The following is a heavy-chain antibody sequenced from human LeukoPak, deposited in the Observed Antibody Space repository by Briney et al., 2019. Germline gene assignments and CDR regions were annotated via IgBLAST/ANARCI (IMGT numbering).Heavy chain of an antibody. CDR1: GYTFTGYY. D-gene: IGHD6-19*01. CDR3: ARVIAVAGTIYFDY. CDR2: INPNSGGT. Sequence: ASVKVSCKASGYTFTGYYMHWVRQAPGQGLEWMGRINPNSGGTNYAQKFQGRVTMTRDTSISTAYMELGRLRSDDTAVYYCARVIAVAGTIYFDYWGQGTLVTVSS. J-gene: IGHJ4*02. V-gene: IGHV1-2*06.